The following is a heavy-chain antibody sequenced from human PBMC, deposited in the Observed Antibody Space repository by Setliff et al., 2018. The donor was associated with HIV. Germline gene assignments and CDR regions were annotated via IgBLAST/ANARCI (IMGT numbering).Heavy chain of an antibody. D-gene: IGHD6-19*01. CDR3: EVAGQ. J-gene: IGHJ4*02. CDR1: GASISSGGYY. V-gene: IGHV4-61*08. CDR2: IYTSGST. Sequence: SETLSLTCTVSGASISSGGYYWSWIRQHPGKGLEWIGYIYTSGSTNYNPSLKSRVTISVDTSKNQFSLKLRSVTAADTAVYYCEVAGQWGQGTLVTVSS.